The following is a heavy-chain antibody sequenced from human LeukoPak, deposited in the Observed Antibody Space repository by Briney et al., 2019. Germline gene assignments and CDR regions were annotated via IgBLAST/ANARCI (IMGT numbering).Heavy chain of an antibody. CDR1: GYTFTGYY. CDR2: INPNSGGT. J-gene: IGHJ4*02. D-gene: IGHD6-13*01. V-gene: IGHV1-2*02. CDR3: AINSSSWYRFYYYFDY. Sequence: ASVKVSCKASGYTFTGYYMHWVRQAPGQGLEWMGWINPNSGGTNYAQKFQGRVTMTSDTSISTAYMELSRLRSDDTAVYYCAINSSSWYRFYYYFDYWGQGTLVTVSS.